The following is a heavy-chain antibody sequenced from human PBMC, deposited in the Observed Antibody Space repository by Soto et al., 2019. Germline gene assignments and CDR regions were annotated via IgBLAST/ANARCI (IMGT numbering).Heavy chain of an antibody. Sequence: LRLYSTSSGFTFTSYTMHCVRQVPVKWLEWVATFRYDAGDLYYTDSVKGRFTISRNHSRSQLYLRMDCLRAEDTARYYCALGSSNDFYFDPWGQEILVTGSS. D-gene: IGHD6-6*01. V-gene: IGHV3-30*02. CDR2: FRYDAGDL. J-gene: IGHJ5*02. CDR1: GFTFTSYT. CDR3: ALGSSNDFYFDP.